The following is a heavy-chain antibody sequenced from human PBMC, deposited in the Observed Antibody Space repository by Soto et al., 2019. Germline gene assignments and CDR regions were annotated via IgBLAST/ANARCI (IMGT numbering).Heavy chain of an antibody. CDR1: GGSISSYY. V-gene: IGHV4-4*07. D-gene: IGHD3-10*01. J-gene: IGHJ4*02. CDR2: IYTSGST. Sequence: SETLSLTCTVSGGSISSYYWSWIRQPAGKGLEWIGRIYTSGSTNYNPSLKSRVTMSVDTSKNQFSLKLSSVAAADTAVYYCARELNVLLDPYFDYWGQGTLVTVSS. CDR3: ARELNVLLDPYFDY.